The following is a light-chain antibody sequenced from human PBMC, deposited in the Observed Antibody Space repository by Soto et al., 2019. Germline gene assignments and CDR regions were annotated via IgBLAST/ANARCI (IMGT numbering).Light chain of an antibody. Sequence: DIQMTQSPSSLSASVGDRVTITCRASQAIRSDLGWYQQKPGKAPKSLIYAASSLRSGVPSRFSGSGSGTDFTLTISSLQPEDFATYYCLQHNSYPLTFGGWTKVEIK. CDR2: AAS. CDR1: QAIRSD. CDR3: LQHNSYPLT. V-gene: IGKV1-17*01. J-gene: IGKJ4*01.